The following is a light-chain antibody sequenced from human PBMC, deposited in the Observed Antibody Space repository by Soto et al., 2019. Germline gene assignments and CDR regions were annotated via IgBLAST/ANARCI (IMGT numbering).Light chain of an antibody. CDR2: GAS. CDR1: QSVRSTH. V-gene: IGKV3-15*01. Sequence: EIVLTQSPGTLSLSPGERATLSCRSSQSVRSTHLAWYQQKPGQAPRLLIFGASTRATGFPARFSGSGSGTEFTLTISSLQSEDFAVYYCQQYKDWPHTFGQGTKVDI. J-gene: IGKJ1*01. CDR3: QQYKDWPHT.